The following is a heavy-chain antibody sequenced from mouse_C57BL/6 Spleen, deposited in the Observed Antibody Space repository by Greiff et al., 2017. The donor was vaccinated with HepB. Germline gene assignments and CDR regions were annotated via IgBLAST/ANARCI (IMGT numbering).Heavy chain of an antibody. J-gene: IGHJ4*01. CDR1: GFALTSYG. V-gene: IGHV2-5*01. CDR3: AKKGGSSGLYAMDY. D-gene: IGHD3-2*02. Sequence: QVQLKESGPGLVQPSQSLSITCTVSGFALTSYGVHWVRQSPGKGLEWLGVIWRGGSTDYKAAFMSRLSITKDNSKSQVFFKMNSLQADDTAIYYCAKKGGSSGLYAMDYWGQGTSVTVSS. CDR2: IWRGGST.